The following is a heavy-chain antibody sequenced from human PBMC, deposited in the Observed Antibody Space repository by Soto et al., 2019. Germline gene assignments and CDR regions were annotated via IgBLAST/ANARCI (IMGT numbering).Heavy chain of an antibody. D-gene: IGHD3-9*01. CDR2: ISYDGSNK. J-gene: IGHJ4*02. Sequence: GGSLRLSCAASGFTFSSYGMHWVRQAPGKGLEWVAVISYDGSNKYYADSVKGRFTISRDNSKNTLYLQMNSLRAEDTAVYYCAKEAYFDWLLLFDYWGQGTLVTVSS. V-gene: IGHV3-30*18. CDR3: AKEAYFDWLLLFDY. CDR1: GFTFSSYG.